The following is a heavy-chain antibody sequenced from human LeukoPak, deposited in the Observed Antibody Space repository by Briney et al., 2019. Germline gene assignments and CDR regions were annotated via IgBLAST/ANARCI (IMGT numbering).Heavy chain of an antibody. V-gene: IGHV3-23*01. D-gene: IGHD1-26*01. J-gene: IGHJ6*02. Sequence: PAGSLRLSCAASGFTVSSHYMGWVRQAPGKGLEWVSSISGSGGRTYYADSVEGWFTISRDNSTKTLYLQVNRLRAEDTAVYYCAKAVGAYYYYGMAVWGQGTTVTVSS. CDR2: ISGSGGRT. CDR1: GFTVSSHY. CDR3: AKAVGAYYYYGMAV.